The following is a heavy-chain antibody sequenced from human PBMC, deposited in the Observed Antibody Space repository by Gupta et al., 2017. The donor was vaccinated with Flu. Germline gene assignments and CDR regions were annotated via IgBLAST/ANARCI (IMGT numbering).Heavy chain of an antibody. V-gene: IGHV3-74*03. CDR1: GFTLSAYW. CDR3: ARGRAGSDYYYFDF. J-gene: IGHJ4*02. D-gene: IGHD4-17*01. CDR2: ISGDGAIT. Sequence: VQLVESGGGLFQPGGSLRLSCAASGFTLSAYWMHWVRQAPGKGLVWVSRISGDGAITTSADSVKGRFTISRDNAKNTLYLQMNSLRDDDTAVYYCARGRAGSDYYYFDFWGQGSLVIVXS.